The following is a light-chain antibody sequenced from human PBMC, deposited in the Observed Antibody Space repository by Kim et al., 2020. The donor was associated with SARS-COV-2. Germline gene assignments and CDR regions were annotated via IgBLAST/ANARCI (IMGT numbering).Light chain of an antibody. Sequence: ATINCKSSQSVLYSSNNKNYLTWYQQKAGQPPKLLIYWASTRESGVPDRFSGSGSGTDFTLTISSLQAEDVAVYYCQQYHSPPWTFGQGTKVDIK. CDR2: WAS. J-gene: IGKJ1*01. CDR3: QQYHSPPWT. CDR1: QSVLYSSNNKNY. V-gene: IGKV4-1*01.